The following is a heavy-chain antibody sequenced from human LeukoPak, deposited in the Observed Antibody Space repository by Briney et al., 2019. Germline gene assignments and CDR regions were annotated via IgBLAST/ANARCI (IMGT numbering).Heavy chain of an antibody. CDR1: GGTFSSYA. CDR3: ARHSYSSSLPPIDY. Sequence: ASVKVSCKASGGTFSSYAISWVRQAPGQGLEWMGGIIPILGIANYAQKFQGRVTITADKSTSTAYMELSSLRSEDTAVYYCARHSYSSSLPPIDYWGQGTLVTVSS. CDR2: IIPILGIA. V-gene: IGHV1-69*10. J-gene: IGHJ4*02. D-gene: IGHD6-6*01.